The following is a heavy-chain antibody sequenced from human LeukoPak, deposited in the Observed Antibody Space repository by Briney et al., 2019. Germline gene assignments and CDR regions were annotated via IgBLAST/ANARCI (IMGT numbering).Heavy chain of an antibody. CDR3: ARGTMPSYDISTGSHFFAY. V-gene: IGHV3-7*01. CDR2: IKQDGSEK. D-gene: IGHD3-9*01. CDR1: GFTFSSYW. J-gene: IGHJ4*02. Sequence: GGSLRLSCAASGFTFSSYWMSWVRQAPGKGLEWVANIKQDGSEKYYVDSVKGRFTISRDNAKNSLYLQMNSLRVDDTALYYCARGTMPSYDISTGSHFFAYWGQGTLVTVSS.